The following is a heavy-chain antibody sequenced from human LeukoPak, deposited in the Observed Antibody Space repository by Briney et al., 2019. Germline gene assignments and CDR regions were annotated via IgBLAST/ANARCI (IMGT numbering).Heavy chain of an antibody. CDR1: SGSISSSSYY. CDR3: ARLSGYGLHYYYHMDV. V-gene: IGHV4-39*07. D-gene: IGHD5-12*01. CDR2: IYYSGST. J-gene: IGHJ6*03. Sequence: PSETLSLTCTVSSGSISSSSYYWGWLRQPPGKGLEWIGSIYYSGSTYYNPSLKSRVTISVDTSKNQFSLKLSSVTAADTAVYYCARLSGYGLHYYYHMDVWGKGTTVTVSS.